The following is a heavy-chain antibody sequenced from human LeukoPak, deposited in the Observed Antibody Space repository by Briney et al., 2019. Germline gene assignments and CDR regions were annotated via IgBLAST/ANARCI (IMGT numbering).Heavy chain of an antibody. Sequence: TGRSLRLSCTASGFTFSSYGMHWVRQAPGKGLEWVAVISYDGSNKYYADSVKGRFTISRDNSKNTLYLQMNSLRAEDTSVYYCAKGSDYPDNWGQGTLVTVSS. J-gene: IGHJ4*02. CDR3: AKGSDYPDN. CDR2: ISYDGSNK. V-gene: IGHV3-30*18. CDR1: GFTFSSYG.